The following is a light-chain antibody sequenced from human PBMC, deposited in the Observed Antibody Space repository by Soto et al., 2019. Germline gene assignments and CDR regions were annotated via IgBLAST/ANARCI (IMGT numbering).Light chain of an antibody. J-gene: IGLJ1*01. V-gene: IGLV2-11*01. CDR3: CSYAGSYPGV. CDR1: SSDVGAYNY. CDR2: DVS. Sequence: QSVLTQPRSVSGSPGQSVTISCTGTSSDVGAYNYVSWYQHHPGKAPKFMIYDVSKRPSGVPDRFSGSKSGNTASLTISGLQAEDEADYYCCSYAGSYPGVFGTGTKLTVL.